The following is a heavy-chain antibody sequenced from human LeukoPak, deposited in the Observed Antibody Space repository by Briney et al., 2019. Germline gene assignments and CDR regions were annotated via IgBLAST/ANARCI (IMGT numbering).Heavy chain of an antibody. CDR1: GGSFSGYY. CDR3: ATYRVRHLNSLDY. V-gene: IGHV4-34*01. J-gene: IGHJ4*02. CDR2: INHSGST. Sequence: SETLSLTCAVYGGSFSGYYWSWIRQPPGKGLEWIGEINHSGSTNYNPSLKSRVTISVDTSKNQFSLKLSSVTAADTAVYYCATYRVRHLNSLDYWGRGTLVTVSS. D-gene: IGHD3-16*02.